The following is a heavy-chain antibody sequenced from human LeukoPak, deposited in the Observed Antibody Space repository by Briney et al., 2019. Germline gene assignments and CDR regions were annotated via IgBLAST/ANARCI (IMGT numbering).Heavy chain of an antibody. D-gene: IGHD2-2*01. CDR1: GGSFSGYY. J-gene: IGHJ5*02. CDR2: INHSGTT. V-gene: IGHV4-34*01. Sequence: SETLSLTCAVYGGSFSGYYWNWIRQPPGKGLEWIGEINHSGTTDYNPSLKSRVTISVDTSKNQFSLKLSSVTAADTAVYYCAPVVPAAATVGWFDPWGQGTLVTVSS. CDR3: APVVPAAATVGWFDP.